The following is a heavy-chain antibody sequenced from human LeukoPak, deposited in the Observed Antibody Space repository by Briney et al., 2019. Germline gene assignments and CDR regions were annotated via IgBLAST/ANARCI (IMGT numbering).Heavy chain of an antibody. CDR1: GFTFSSYA. J-gene: IGHJ4*02. CDR2: ISGSGGST. Sequence: GGSLRLSCAASGFTFSSYAMHWVRQAPGKGLEWVSAISGSGGSTYYADSVKGRFTISRDNSKSTLYLQMNSLRAEDTAVYYWAKDAPYDFWSGYPYYFDYWGQGTLVTVSS. CDR3: AKDAPYDFWSGYPYYFDY. D-gene: IGHD3-3*01. V-gene: IGHV3-23*01.